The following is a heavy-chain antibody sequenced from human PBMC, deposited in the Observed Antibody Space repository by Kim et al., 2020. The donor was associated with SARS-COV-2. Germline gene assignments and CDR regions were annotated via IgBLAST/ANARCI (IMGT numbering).Heavy chain of an antibody. CDR1: GFTFSDYY. D-gene: IGHD2-21*02. CDR2: ISSSGSTI. V-gene: IGHV3-11*04. CDR3: ASNDVVVTAGGWYYYYGMDV. Sequence: GGSLRLSCAASGFTFSDYYMSWIRQAPGKGLEWVSYISSSGSTIYYADSVKGRFTISRDNAKNSLYLQMNSLRAEDTAVYYCASNDVVVTAGGWYYYYGMDVWGQGTTVTVSS. J-gene: IGHJ6*02.